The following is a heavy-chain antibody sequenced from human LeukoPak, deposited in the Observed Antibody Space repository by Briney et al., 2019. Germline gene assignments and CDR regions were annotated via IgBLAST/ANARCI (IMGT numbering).Heavy chain of an antibody. Sequence: PGGSLRLSCAASGFSFSSYDMNWVRQAPGKGLEWVSSISSSSSYIYYADSVKGRFTISRDNAKNSLYLQMNSLRAEDTAVYYCARDSGGSQAYWGQGTLVTVSS. CDR2: ISSSSSYI. J-gene: IGHJ4*02. D-gene: IGHD1-26*01. CDR3: ARDSGGSQAY. V-gene: IGHV3-21*01. CDR1: GFSFSSYD.